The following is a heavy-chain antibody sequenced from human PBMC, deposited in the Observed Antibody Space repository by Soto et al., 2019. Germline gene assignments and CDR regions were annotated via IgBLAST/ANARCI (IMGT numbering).Heavy chain of an antibody. D-gene: IGHD7-27*01. CDR1: GGSITSDYSC. J-gene: IGHJ4*02. CDR3: ARGPSGDKVHY. V-gene: IGHV4-30-4*01. Sequence: QVQLQESGPGLVKPSQTLSLTCTVSGGSITSDYSCWSWIRQPPGEGLEWIGHTFDSGTTYTNPSLRSQVAIPLDTSNNHFSLTLSSVTAADTAVYYCARGPSGDKVHYWGQGALVTVSS. CDR2: TFDSGTT.